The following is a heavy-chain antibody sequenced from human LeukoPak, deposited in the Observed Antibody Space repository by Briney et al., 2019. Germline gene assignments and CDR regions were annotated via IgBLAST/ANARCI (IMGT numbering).Heavy chain of an antibody. CDR1: GFTFSSYS. J-gene: IGHJ3*02. CDR2: ISSSSSTI. V-gene: IGHV3-48*04. D-gene: IGHD6-19*01. Sequence: GGSLRLSCAASGFTFSSYSMNWVRQAPGKGLEWVSYISSSSSTIYYADSVKGRFTISRDNAKNSLYLQMNSLRAEDTAVYYCARDRIAVAGLDAFDIWGQGTMVTVSS. CDR3: ARDRIAVAGLDAFDI.